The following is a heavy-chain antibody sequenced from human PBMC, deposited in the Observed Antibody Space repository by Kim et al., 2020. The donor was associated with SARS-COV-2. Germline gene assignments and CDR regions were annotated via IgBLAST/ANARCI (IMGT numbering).Heavy chain of an antibody. CDR1: GFTFDDYG. V-gene: IGHV3-20*01. D-gene: IGHD2-21*02. Sequence: GGSLRLSCAASGFTFDDYGMSWVRQAPGKGLEWVSGINWNGGSTGYADSVKGRFTISRDNAKNSLYLQMNSLRAEDTALYHCARGYCGGDCSVNWFDPWGQGTLVTVSS. CDR3: ARGYCGGDCSVNWFDP. CDR2: INWNGGST. J-gene: IGHJ5*02.